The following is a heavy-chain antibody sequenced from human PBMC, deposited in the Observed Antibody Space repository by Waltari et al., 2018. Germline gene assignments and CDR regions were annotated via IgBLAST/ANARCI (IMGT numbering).Heavy chain of an antibody. J-gene: IGHJ4*02. CDR3: ARSLSEDIVPTTGVFFDY. CDR2: FIYSSGTT. V-gene: IGHV3-23*03. D-gene: IGHD5-12*01. CDR1: GFTFMSYA. Sequence: EVQLLESGGGLVQPGESLRLSCAASGFTFMSYARSWARQVPGKGLEWVSFIYSSGTTYYADSVKGRFTISRDNSKNTLYLQMNSLRAEDTAVYFCARSLSEDIVPTTGVFFDYWGQGSLVTVSS.